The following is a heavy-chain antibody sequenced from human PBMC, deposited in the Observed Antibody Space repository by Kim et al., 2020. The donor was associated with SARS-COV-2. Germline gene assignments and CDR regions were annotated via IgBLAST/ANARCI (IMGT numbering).Heavy chain of an antibody. Sequence: GGSLRLSCAASGFTFSGNAMNWVRQAPGKGLEWVSAISGAAYRTYYADSVKGRFTISRDNSKNTLDLQMSGLRAEDTAVYYCAKGRISGSYYYYGMDVWG. J-gene: IGHJ6*01. CDR1: GFTFSGNA. D-gene: IGHD3-10*01. CDR3: AKGRISGSYYYYGMDV. CDR2: ISGAAYRT. V-gene: IGHV3-23*01.